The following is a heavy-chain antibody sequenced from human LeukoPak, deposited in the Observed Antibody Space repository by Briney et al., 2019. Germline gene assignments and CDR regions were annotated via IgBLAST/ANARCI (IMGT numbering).Heavy chain of an antibody. CDR1: GFTFSSYW. CDR3: ARDRSHPHFDY. CDR2: INQDGGEK. Sequence: GGSLRLSCAASGFTFSSYWMSWVRQAPGKGLEWVANINQDGGEKYYVDSGKGRFTISRDNAKNSLYLQMNSLRAEDTAVYYCARDRSHPHFDYWGQGTLVTVSS. J-gene: IGHJ4*02. V-gene: IGHV3-7*01.